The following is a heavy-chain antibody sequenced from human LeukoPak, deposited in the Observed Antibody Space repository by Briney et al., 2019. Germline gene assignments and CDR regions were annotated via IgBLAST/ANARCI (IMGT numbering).Heavy chain of an antibody. V-gene: IGHV3-9*01. CDR3: ARGGGVWFGELLGVWYFDY. CDR2: ISWNSGSI. J-gene: IGHJ4*02. CDR1: GFTFDDYA. Sequence: GRSLRLSCAASGFTFDDYAMHWVRQAPGKGLEWVSGISWNSGSIGYADSVKGRFTISRDNAKNSLYLQMNSLRAEDTAVYYCARGGGVWFGELLGVWYFDYWGQGTLVTVSS. D-gene: IGHD3-10*01.